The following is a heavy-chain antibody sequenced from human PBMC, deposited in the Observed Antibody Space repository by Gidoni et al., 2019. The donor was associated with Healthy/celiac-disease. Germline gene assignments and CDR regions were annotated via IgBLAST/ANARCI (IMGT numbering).Heavy chain of an antibody. CDR3: ANPRVGATYYFDY. Sequence: QVQLVESGGGVVQHGRSLRLPCADPGVTFSSYGMHWVRQAPGKGLGWVAVISYDGSNKYYADSVKGLFTISRDNSKNTLYLQMNSLRAEDTAVYYCANPRVGATYYFDYWGQGTLVTVSS. J-gene: IGHJ4*02. CDR1: GVTFSSYG. CDR2: ISYDGSNK. D-gene: IGHD1-26*01. V-gene: IGHV3-30*18.